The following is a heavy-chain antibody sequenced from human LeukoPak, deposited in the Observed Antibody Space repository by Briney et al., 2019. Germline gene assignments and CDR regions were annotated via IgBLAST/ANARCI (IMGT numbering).Heavy chain of an antibody. Sequence: SETLSLTCTVSGGSISSSSYYWRWIRQPPGKGLEWIGSIYHSGNTNYNPSLKSRVTISVDKSKNQFSLKLSSVTAADTAVYYCARIEGFNYGGERYFDYWGRGTLVTVSS. J-gene: IGHJ4*02. CDR2: IYHSGNT. D-gene: IGHD4/OR15-4a*01. CDR3: ARIEGFNYGGERYFDY. CDR1: GGSISSSSYY. V-gene: IGHV4-39*07.